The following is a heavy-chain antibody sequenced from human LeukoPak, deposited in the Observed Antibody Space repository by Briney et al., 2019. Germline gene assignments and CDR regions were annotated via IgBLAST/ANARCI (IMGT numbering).Heavy chain of an antibody. D-gene: IGHD3-9*01. CDR2: IWYDGSNK. CDR1: GFTFSSYG. Sequence: GGSLRLSCAASGFTFSSYGMHWVRQAPGKGLEWVAVIWYDGSNKYYADSVKGRFTISRDNSKNTLYLQMNSLRAEDTAVYYCARDHVPYYDILTGYSYYYGMDVWGQGTMVTVSS. CDR3: ARDHVPYYDILTGYSYYYGMDV. J-gene: IGHJ6*02. V-gene: IGHV3-33*01.